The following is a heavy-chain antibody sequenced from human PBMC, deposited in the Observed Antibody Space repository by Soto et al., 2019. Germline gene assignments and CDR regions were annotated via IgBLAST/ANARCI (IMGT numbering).Heavy chain of an antibody. Sequence: PSETLSLTCTVSGGSISSSSYYWGWIRQPPRKGLEWIGSIYYSGSTYYNPSLKSRVTISVDTSKNQFSLKLSSVTAADTAVYYCARLDSSGWHPFDYWGQGTLVTVSS. J-gene: IGHJ4*02. CDR2: IYYSGST. D-gene: IGHD6-19*01. CDR1: GGSISSSSYY. CDR3: ARLDSSGWHPFDY. V-gene: IGHV4-39*01.